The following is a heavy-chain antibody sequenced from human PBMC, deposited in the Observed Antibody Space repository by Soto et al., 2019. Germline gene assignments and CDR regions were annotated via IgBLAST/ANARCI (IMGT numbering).Heavy chain of an antibody. CDR3: ARLGPIAAADPTGYYYYGMDV. CDR2: IYPGDSDT. J-gene: IGHJ6*02. CDR1: GYNFPTYW. D-gene: IGHD6-13*01. Sequence: GESLKISCKGSGYNFPTYWIGWVRQMPGKGLEWMGIIYPGDSDTRYSPSLQGQVTISADKSISTAYLQWSSLKASDTAMYYCARLGPIAAADPTGYYYYGMDVWGQGTTVTVSS. V-gene: IGHV5-51*01.